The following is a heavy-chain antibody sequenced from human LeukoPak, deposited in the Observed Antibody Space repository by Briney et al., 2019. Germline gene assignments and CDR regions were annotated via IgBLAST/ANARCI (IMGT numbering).Heavy chain of an antibody. J-gene: IGHJ6*02. CDR3: ARDFPSSGWYYLAEMYYYYGMDV. V-gene: IGHV1-69*13. CDR1: GGTFSIYA. Sequence: SVKVSCKASGGTFSIYAISWVRQAPGQGLKWMGGIIPIFGTANYAQKFQGRVTITADESTSTAYMELSSLRSEDTAVYYCARDFPSSGWYYLAEMYYYYGMDVWGQGTTVTVSS. D-gene: IGHD6-19*01. CDR2: IIPIFGTA.